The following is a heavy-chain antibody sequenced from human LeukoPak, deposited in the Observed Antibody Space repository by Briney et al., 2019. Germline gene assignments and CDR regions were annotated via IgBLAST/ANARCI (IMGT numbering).Heavy chain of an antibody. CDR2: IYPDDSDT. J-gene: IGHJ2*01. CDR3: ATCAANYWYFHL. V-gene: IGHV5-51*01. D-gene: IGHD2-15*01. Sequence: GESLKISCKGSGYSFTSYWIGWVRQMPGKGLKWMGIIYPDDSDTRYSPSFQGHVTISADKSITTAYLQWSSLRASDTAIYYCATCAANYWYFHLWGRGTLVTVSS. CDR1: GYSFTSYW.